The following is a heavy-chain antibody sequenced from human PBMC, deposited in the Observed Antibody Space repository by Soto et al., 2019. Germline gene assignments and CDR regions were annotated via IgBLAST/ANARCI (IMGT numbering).Heavy chain of an antibody. CDR3: ARGTVGLSDY. D-gene: IGHD4-4*01. CDR1: GFTFSSYW. V-gene: IGHV3-74*01. Sequence: EVQLVESGGGLVQRGGSLRLPCAASGFTFSSYWLPWVRQGQGKGLVWVSRIIVDGSSRTHADPVKGRYTISKDNAKNTLYLQMDSLRAEDTAVYYCARGTVGLSDYWGQGTLVTVSS. CDR2: IIVDGSSR. J-gene: IGHJ4*02.